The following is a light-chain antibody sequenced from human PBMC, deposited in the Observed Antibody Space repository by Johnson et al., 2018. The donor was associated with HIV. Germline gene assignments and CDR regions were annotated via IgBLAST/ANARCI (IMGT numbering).Light chain of an antibody. V-gene: IGLV1-51*01. CDR2: DNN. CDR1: SSNIGRNY. Sequence: QSVLTQPPSVSAAPGQKVTISCSGSSSNIGRNYVSWYQQLPGTAPKLLIFDNNKRPSGIPDRFSASKSGTSATLGITVLQTGDEADYYCGTWDSSLSAYVFGTGTKVTVL. CDR3: GTWDSSLSAYV. J-gene: IGLJ1*01.